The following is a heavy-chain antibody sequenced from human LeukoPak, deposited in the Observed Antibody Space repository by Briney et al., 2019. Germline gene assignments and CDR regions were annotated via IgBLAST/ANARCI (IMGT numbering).Heavy chain of an antibody. CDR1: RFTFTSYW. J-gene: IGHJ6*02. V-gene: IGHV3-74*01. Sequence: GGSLTLSCAASRFTFTSYWMHWVRQAPGKGLVWVSRINRDGSSTTYSDSVKGRFTISRDNAKNTLYLQMNILRAEDTAVYYCARGRYYGMDVCGQGTTVTVSS. CDR3: ARGRYYGMDV. CDR2: INRDGSST.